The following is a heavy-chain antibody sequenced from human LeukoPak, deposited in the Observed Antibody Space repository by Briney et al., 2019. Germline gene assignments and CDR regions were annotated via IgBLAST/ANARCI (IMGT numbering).Heavy chain of an antibody. V-gene: IGHV3-64*01. Sequence: PGGSLRLSCAASGFTFSTYAMHWVRQAPGKGLEYVSAINNNGGSTYYANSVKGRFTIPRDNSKNTLFLQMGSLRAEDMAVYYCARGSGSYFYYYHMDVWGKGTTVTVSS. CDR2: INNNGGST. CDR3: ARGSGSYFYYYHMDV. J-gene: IGHJ6*03. CDR1: GFTFSTYA. D-gene: IGHD1-26*01.